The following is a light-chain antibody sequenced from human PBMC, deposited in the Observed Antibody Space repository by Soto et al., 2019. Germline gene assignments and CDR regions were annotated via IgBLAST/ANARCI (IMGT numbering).Light chain of an antibody. V-gene: IGLV8-61*01. CDR1: SGSVSTTYY. CDR2: STN. CDR3: MLYMGSGIVV. Sequence: QTVVTQEPSFSVSPGGTVTLTCGLSSGSVSTTYYPSWYQQTPGQAPRTLIYSTNIRSSGVPDRFSGSILGNKAALTITGAQADDESDHYCMLYMGSGIVVFGGGTKLTVL. J-gene: IGLJ2*01.